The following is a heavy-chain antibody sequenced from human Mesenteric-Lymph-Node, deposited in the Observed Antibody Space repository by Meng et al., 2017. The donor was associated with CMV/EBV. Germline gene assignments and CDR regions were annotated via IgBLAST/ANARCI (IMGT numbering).Heavy chain of an antibody. V-gene: IGHV4-39*07. Sequence: SETLSLTCTVSGGSISSSSYYWGWIRQPPGKGLEWIGSIYYSGSTYYNPSLKSRVTISVDTSKNQFSLKLSSVTAADTAVYYCAGYCSSTSCSGLLDPWGQGTLVAVSS. D-gene: IGHD2-2*01. J-gene: IGHJ5*02. CDR2: IYYSGST. CDR1: GGSISSSSYY. CDR3: AGYCSSTSCSGLLDP.